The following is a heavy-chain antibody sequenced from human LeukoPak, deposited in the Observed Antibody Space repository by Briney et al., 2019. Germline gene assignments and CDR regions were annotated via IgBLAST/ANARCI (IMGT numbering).Heavy chain of an antibody. CDR1: GGTFSSYA. CDR2: IIPIFCTA. Sequence: SVKVSCKASGGTFSSYAISWVRQAPGQGLEWMGGIIPIFCTANYAQKFQGRVTITTDESTSTAYMELSSLRSEDTAVYYCAIGSIAADYYYYYMDVWGKGTTVTVSS. D-gene: IGHD6-6*01. CDR3: AIGSIAADYYYYYMDV. J-gene: IGHJ6*03. V-gene: IGHV1-69*05.